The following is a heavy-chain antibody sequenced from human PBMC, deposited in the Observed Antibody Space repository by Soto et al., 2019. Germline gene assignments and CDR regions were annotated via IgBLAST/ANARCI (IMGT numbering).Heavy chain of an antibody. CDR3: ARAPVVVVVAAKAYYYYGMDV. CDR2: IIPIFGTA. Sequence: SVKVSCKASGGTFSSYAISWVRQAPGQGLEWMGGIIPIFGTANYAQKFQGRVTTTADESTSTAYMELSSLRSEDTAVYYCARAPVVVVVAAKAYYYYGMDVWGPGTTVTVS. CDR1: GGTFSSYA. J-gene: IGHJ6*02. D-gene: IGHD2-15*01. V-gene: IGHV1-69*13.